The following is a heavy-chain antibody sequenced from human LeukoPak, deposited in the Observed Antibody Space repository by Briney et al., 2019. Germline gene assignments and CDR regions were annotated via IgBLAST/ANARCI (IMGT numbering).Heavy chain of an antibody. CDR3: ARGPYCSSTSCYVVGYYYYGMDV. CDR2: INAGNGNT. Sequence: ASVKVSCKASGYTFTSYAMHWVRQAPGQRLEWMGWINAGNGNTKYSQKFQGRVTITRDTSASTAYMGLSSLRSEDTAVYYCARGPYCSSTSCYVVGYYYYGMDVWGQGTTVTVSS. CDR1: GYTFTSYA. J-gene: IGHJ6*02. D-gene: IGHD2-2*01. V-gene: IGHV1-3*01.